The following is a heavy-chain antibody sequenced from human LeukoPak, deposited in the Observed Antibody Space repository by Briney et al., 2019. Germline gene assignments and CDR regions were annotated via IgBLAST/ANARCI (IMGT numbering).Heavy chain of an antibody. Sequence: GGSLRLSCAASGFTFDDFAMSWVRQAPGKGLEWVSGINWNGGSTGYADSVKGRFTISRDNAKNSLYLQMNSLRAEDTAVYYCARDFGGYYYFDYWGQGTLVTVSS. J-gene: IGHJ4*02. CDR1: GFTFDDFA. CDR3: ARDFGGYYYFDY. V-gene: IGHV3-20*04. CDR2: INWNGGST. D-gene: IGHD1-26*01.